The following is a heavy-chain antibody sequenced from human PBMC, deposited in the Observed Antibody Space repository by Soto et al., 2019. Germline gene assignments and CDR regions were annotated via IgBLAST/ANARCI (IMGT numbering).Heavy chain of an antibody. CDR1: GFTFSSYS. D-gene: IGHD5-18*01. Sequence: EVQLVESGGGLVKPGGSLRLSCAASGFTFSSYSMNWVRQAPGKGLEWVSSITNSSSYIYYADSVKGRFTISRDNAKNSLYLQKNSLRTEDTAVYYCARATAMPYYFDYWGQGTLVTVSS. J-gene: IGHJ4*02. V-gene: IGHV3-21*01. CDR3: ARATAMPYYFDY. CDR2: ITNSSSYI.